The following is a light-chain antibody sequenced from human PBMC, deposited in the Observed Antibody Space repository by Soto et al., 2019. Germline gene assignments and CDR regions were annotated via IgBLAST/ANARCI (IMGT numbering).Light chain of an antibody. CDR3: FSYAGSSTFVE. CDR2: EGS. V-gene: IGLV2-23*01. Sequence: QSALTQPASVSGSPGQSITISCTGTSSDVGSYNLVSWYQQHPGKAPKLMIYEGSKRPSGVSNRFSGSKSGNTASLTISGLQAEDEADYYCFSYAGSSTFVEFGGGTKLTVL. CDR1: SSDVGSYNL. J-gene: IGLJ2*01.